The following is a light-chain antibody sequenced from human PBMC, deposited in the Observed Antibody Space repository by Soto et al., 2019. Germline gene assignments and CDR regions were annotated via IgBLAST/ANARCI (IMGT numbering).Light chain of an antibody. CDR2: TAS. Sequence: DIQMTQSPSTLSASVGHTVTITPRASQTISRWLAWYQQKPGKDPRLLMYTASTLESGVPSRFSASGSGTEFTLTISSLHPDDFATDYCQEYNNYWTFGQGTKVEI. V-gene: IGKV1-5*01. J-gene: IGKJ1*01. CDR3: QEYNNYWT. CDR1: QTISRW.